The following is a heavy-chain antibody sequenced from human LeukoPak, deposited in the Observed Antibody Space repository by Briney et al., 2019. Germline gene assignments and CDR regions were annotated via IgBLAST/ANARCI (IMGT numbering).Heavy chain of an antibody. Sequence: ASVKVSCKASGYSFPSYDINWVRRATGQGLEWMGWMNPNSGNTGYAQKFQGRVTMTRNTSISTAYMELSSLRSEDTAVYYCARGFLQAGTLTYYYMDVWGKGTTVTIS. CDR3: ARGFLQAGTLTYYYMDV. J-gene: IGHJ6*03. CDR1: GYSFPSYD. CDR2: MNPNSGNT. D-gene: IGHD6-13*01. V-gene: IGHV1-8*01.